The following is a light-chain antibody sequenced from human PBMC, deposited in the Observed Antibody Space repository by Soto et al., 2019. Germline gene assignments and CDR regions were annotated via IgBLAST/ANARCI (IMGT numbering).Light chain of an antibody. CDR3: LLSYSGARVV. V-gene: IGLV7-46*01. CDR2: DTS. J-gene: IGLJ2*01. Sequence: QAVVTQEPSLTVSPGGTVTLTCSSSTGAVTSGHYPYWFQQKPGQAPRTLIYDTSNKHSWTPARFSGSLLGGKAALTLSGAQPEDEAEYYCLLSYSGARVVFGGGTKLTV. CDR1: TGAVTSGHY.